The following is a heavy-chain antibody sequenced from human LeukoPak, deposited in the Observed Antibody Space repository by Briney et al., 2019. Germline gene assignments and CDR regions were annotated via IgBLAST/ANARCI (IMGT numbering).Heavy chain of an antibody. CDR3: ATASGYSYGRLREPFDY. CDR1: GYTLTELS. J-gene: IGHJ4*02. D-gene: IGHD5-18*01. V-gene: IGHV1-24*01. CDR2: FDPEDGET. Sequence: ASVKVSCKVSGYTLTELSMHWVRQAPGKGLEWMGGFDPEDGETIYAQKFQGRVTMTEDTSTDTAYMEPSSLRSEDTAVYYCATASGYSYGRLREPFDYWGQGTLVTVSS.